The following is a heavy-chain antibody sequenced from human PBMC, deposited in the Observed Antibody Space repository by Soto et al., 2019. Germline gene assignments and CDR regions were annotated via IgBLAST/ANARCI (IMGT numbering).Heavy chain of an antibody. CDR1: DGYSRNLGYR. CDR3: AREDYYGSGSSY. J-gene: IGHJ4*02. D-gene: IGHD3-10*01. Sequence: VSDGYSRNLGYRRSSIRQPPGKGLEWIGSIYYSGSTNYNPSLKSRVTISVDTSKNQFSLKLSSVTAADTAVYYCAREDYYGSGSSYWGQGTLVTVSS. CDR2: IYYSGST. V-gene: IGHV4-61*08.